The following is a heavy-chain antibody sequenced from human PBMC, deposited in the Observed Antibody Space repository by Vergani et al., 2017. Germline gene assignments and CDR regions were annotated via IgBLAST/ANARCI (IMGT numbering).Heavy chain of an antibody. Sequence: EVQLVESGGGLVQPGRSLRLSCAASGFTFDDYAMHWVRQAPGKGLEWVSGISWNSGSIGYADSVKGRFTISRDNAKNSLYLQMNSLRAEYTALYYCAKAHSVAAAGFDYWGQGTLVTVSS. V-gene: IGHV3-9*01. CDR3: AKAHSVAAAGFDY. CDR2: ISWNSGSI. D-gene: IGHD6-13*01. CDR1: GFTFDDYA. J-gene: IGHJ4*02.